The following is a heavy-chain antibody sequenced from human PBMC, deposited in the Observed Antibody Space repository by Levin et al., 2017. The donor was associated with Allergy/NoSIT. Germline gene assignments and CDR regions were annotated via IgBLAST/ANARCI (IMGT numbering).Heavy chain of an antibody. Sequence: GESLKISCAASGFTFNNYAMSWVRQAPGKGLEWVSAIINSGVGTYYADSVKGRFTISRDNSKNTLYLQMNSLRAEDTAVYFCAKDAIRGSDQPYYFDYWGQGTLVTAAS. D-gene: IGHD6-19*01. J-gene: IGHJ4*02. CDR2: IINSGVGT. CDR3: AKDAIRGSDQPYYFDY. V-gene: IGHV3-23*01. CDR1: GFTFNNYA.